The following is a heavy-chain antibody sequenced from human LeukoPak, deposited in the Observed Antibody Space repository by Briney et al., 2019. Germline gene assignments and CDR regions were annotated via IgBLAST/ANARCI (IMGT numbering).Heavy chain of an antibody. CDR1: GFTFSSYS. D-gene: IGHD6-19*01. V-gene: IGHV3-21*01. Sequence: PGGSLRLSCAASGFTFSSYSMNWVRQAPGKGLEWVSSISSSSSYIYYADSVKGRFTISRDNAKNSLYLQMNSLRAEDTAVYYCARDTSSGWYPPFFDYWGQGTLVTVSS. CDR3: ARDTSSGWYPPFFDY. J-gene: IGHJ4*02. CDR2: ISSSSSYI.